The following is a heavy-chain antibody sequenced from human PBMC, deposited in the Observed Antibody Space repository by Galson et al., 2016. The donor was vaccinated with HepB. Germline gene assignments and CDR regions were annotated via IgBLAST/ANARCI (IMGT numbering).Heavy chain of an antibody. J-gene: IGHJ4*02. CDR3: AKYNATEASFED. D-gene: IGHD2-15*01. CDR1: GFTFGSYW. V-gene: IGHV3-7*03. CDR2: IRQDGVEK. Sequence: SLRLSCAASGFTFGSYWMSWVRQAPGKGLEWVANIRQDGVEKDYVDSVKGRFTISRDNAKNSQYLQMNSLRVEDTAVYFCAKYNATEASFEDWGQGTLVTVSS.